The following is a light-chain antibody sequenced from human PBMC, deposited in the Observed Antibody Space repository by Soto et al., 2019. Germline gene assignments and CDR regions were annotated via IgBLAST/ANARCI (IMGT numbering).Light chain of an antibody. J-gene: IGLJ2*01. V-gene: IGLV8-61*01. CDR3: VLYVGSGICV. CDR1: SGSVSTSYY. Sequence: QTVVTQEPSFSVSLGATVTLTCGLSSGSVSTSYYPSWYQQTPGQAPRTLIYSTNTRSSGVPDRFSGSILGNKAALTITGAQADDESDYYCVLYVGSGICVFGGGTKLTVL. CDR2: STN.